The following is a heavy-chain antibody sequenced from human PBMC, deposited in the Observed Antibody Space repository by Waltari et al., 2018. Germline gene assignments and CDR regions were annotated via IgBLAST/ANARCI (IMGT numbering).Heavy chain of an antibody. J-gene: IGHJ3*02. Sequence: QVQLQQWGAGLLKPSETLSLTCAVYGGPFSGYYWSWIRQPPGKGLEWIGEINHSGSTNYNPSLKSRVTISVDTSKNQFSLKLSSVTAADTAVYYCARGGSLAALDAFDIWGQGTMVTVSS. D-gene: IGHD6-6*01. V-gene: IGHV4-34*01. CDR1: GGPFSGYY. CDR3: ARGGSLAALDAFDI. CDR2: INHSGST.